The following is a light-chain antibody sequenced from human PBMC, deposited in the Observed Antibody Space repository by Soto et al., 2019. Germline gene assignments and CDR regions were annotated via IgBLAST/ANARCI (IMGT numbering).Light chain of an antibody. J-gene: IGKJ1*01. V-gene: IGKV1-17*01. CDR1: QGIRDA. CDR2: AAS. CDR3: LQHNSYPPA. Sequence: DIQMTQSPSSLSASVGDRVTITRRASQGIRDALGWYQQKPGKAPKRLIYAASSLQSGVPSRFSGSGSGTEFTLLISSLQPEDFATYYCLQHNSYPPALGQGTKVEIK.